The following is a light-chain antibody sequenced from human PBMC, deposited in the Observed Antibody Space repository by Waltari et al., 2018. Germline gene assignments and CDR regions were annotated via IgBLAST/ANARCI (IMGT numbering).Light chain of an antibody. V-gene: IGKV3-20*01. CDR1: QRVTSTY. Sequence: EIVLTQSPGTLSLSPGARATLSCRASQRVTSTYLAWYQQKPGQAPRLLIYGASNRASGIPDGFSGSGSGTDYTLTISRLEPEDFAVYYCQQYGTSPRTFGPGTKLEIK. CDR2: GAS. J-gene: IGKJ1*01. CDR3: QQYGTSPRT.